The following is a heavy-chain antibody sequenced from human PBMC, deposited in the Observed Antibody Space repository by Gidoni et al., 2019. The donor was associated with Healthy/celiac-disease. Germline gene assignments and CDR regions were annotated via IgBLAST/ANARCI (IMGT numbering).Heavy chain of an antibody. Sequence: QVQLQQWGAGLLKPSETLSLTCAVYGGSFSGYYWSWIRQPPGKGLEWIGEINHSGSTNYNPSLKSRVTISVDTSKNQFSLKLSSVTAADTAVYYCARGGPVGYYDFWSDYWGQGTLVTVSS. J-gene: IGHJ4*02. V-gene: IGHV4-34*01. CDR2: INHSGST. CDR1: GGSFSGYY. CDR3: ARGGPVGYYDFWSDY. D-gene: IGHD3-3*01.